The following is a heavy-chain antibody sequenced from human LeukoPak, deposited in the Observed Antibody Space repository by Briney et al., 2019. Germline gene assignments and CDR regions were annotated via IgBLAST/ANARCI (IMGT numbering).Heavy chain of an antibody. D-gene: IGHD3-3*01. CDR2: INPNSGGT. CDR1: GYTFTGYY. J-gene: IGHJ6*03. CDR3: ARDASMVWLLTYYYYYMDV. V-gene: IGHV1-2*02. Sequence: ASVKVSCKASGYTFTGYYMHWVRQAPGQGLEWMGWINPNSGGTNYAQKFQGRVTMTRDTSTSTTYMELSRRRSDDTAVYYCARDASMVWLLTYYYYYMDVWGKGTTVTVSS.